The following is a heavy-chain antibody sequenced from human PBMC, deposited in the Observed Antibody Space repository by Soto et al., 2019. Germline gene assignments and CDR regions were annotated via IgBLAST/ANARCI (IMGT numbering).Heavy chain of an antibody. Sequence: ASVKVSCKASGYTFTSYYMHWVRQAPGQGLEWMGIINPSGGSTSYSQKFQGRVTITADESTSTAYMELSSLRSEDTAVYYCARGLHYYDSSGYSGSYWGQGTLVTVSS. J-gene: IGHJ4*02. CDR1: GYTFTSYY. V-gene: IGHV1-46*01. CDR3: ARGLHYYDSSGYSGSY. D-gene: IGHD3-22*01. CDR2: INPSGGST.